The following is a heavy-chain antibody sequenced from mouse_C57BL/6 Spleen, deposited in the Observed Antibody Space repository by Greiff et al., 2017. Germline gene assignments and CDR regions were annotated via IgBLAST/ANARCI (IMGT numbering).Heavy chain of an antibody. V-gene: IGHV1-15*01. CDR2: IDPETGGT. CDR3: TRGGITKYYLDY. J-gene: IGHJ2*01. Sequence: VQLQQSGAELVRPGASVTLSCKASGYTFTDYEMHWVKQTPVHGLEWIGAIDPETGGTAYNQKFKGKAILTADKSSSTAYMELRSLTSEDSAVDYCTRGGITKYYLDYWGQGTTLTVSS. CDR1: GYTFTDYE. D-gene: IGHD2-4*01.